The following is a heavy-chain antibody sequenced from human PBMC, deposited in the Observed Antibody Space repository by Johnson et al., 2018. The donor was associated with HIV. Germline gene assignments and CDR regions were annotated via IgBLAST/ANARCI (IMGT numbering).Heavy chain of an antibody. V-gene: IGHV3-66*01. D-gene: IGHD6-13*01. Sequence: EVQLVESGGGVVRPGGSLRLSCAASGFTVSSNYMSWVRQAPGKGLEWVSVIYSGGSTYYADPVKGRLTIPRDNSKNTLYLQMNSLRAEDTALYYCTRARYSSSWYNGDAFDIWGQGTMVTVSS. J-gene: IGHJ3*02. CDR3: TRARYSSSWYNGDAFDI. CDR1: GFTVSSNY. CDR2: IYSGGST.